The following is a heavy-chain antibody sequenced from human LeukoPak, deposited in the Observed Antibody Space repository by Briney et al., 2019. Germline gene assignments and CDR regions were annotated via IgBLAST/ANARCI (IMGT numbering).Heavy chain of an antibody. D-gene: IGHD2-15*01. J-gene: IGHJ4*02. V-gene: IGHV3-23*01. Sequence: GGSLRLSCAASGFTFSSYAMSWVRQAPGKGLEWVSGISGSGGSTFYADSVKGRFTISRDNSKNTLYLQMNSLRAEDTAVYYCAKDSTGSGGSSRFDYWGQGTLVTVSS. CDR2: ISGSGGST. CDR1: GFTFSSYA. CDR3: AKDSTGSGGSSRFDY.